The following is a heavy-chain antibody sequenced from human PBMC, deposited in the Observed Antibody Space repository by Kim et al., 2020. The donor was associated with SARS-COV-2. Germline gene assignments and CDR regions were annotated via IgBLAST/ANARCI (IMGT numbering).Heavy chain of an antibody. CDR2: ISGSGGST. CDR1: GFTFSSYA. CDR3: AKGNYDILTGYYDAHFDY. V-gene: IGHV3-23*01. J-gene: IGHJ4*02. Sequence: GGSLRLSCAASGFTFSSYAMSWVRQAPGKGLEWVSAISGSGGSTYYADSVKGRFTISRDNSKNTLYLQMNSLRAEDTAVYYCAKGNYDILTGYYDAHFDYWGQGTLVTVSS. D-gene: IGHD3-9*01.